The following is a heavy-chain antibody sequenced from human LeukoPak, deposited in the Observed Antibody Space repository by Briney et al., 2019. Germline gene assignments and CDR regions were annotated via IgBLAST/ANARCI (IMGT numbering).Heavy chain of an antibody. CDR1: GYSFTTYW. D-gene: IGHD5-24*01. J-gene: IGHJ5*02. CDR3: ARALGEMATIRWFDP. V-gene: IGHV5-51*01. Sequence: GESLKISCKGSGYSFTTYWIGWVRQMPGKGLEWMGTIHPSDSDTRYSPSFQGQVTISVDKSLSTAYLQWSSLKASDTAMYYCARALGEMATIRWFDPWGQGTLVTVSS. CDR2: IHPSDSDT.